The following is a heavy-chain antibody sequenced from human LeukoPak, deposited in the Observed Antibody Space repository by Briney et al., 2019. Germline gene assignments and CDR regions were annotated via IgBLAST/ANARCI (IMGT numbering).Heavy chain of an antibody. V-gene: IGHV3-53*01. CDR1: GFTVSSNY. J-gene: IGHJ4*02. Sequence: PGGSLRLSCAASGFTVSSNYMSWVRQAPGKGLEWVSVIYSGGSTYYADSVKGRFTISRDNSKNTLYLQMNSLRAEDTAVYYCARDLRSGWSYYFDYWGQGTLVTVSS. CDR2: IYSGGST. D-gene: IGHD6-13*01. CDR3: ARDLRSGWSYYFDY.